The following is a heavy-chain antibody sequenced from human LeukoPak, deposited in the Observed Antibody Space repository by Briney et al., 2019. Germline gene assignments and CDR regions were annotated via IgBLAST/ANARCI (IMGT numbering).Heavy chain of an antibody. CDR1: GYTFTVYY. D-gene: IGHD1-1*01. Sequence: ASVKVSCKASGYTFTVYYMHWVRQAPGQGLEWMGWIDPNSGGTNYAQKFQGRVTMTRDTSISTAYMELSRLRSDDTAVYYCARTTGRNLAPFDAFDIWGQGTMVTVSS. CDR2: IDPNSGGT. J-gene: IGHJ3*02. CDR3: ARTTGRNLAPFDAFDI. V-gene: IGHV1-2*02.